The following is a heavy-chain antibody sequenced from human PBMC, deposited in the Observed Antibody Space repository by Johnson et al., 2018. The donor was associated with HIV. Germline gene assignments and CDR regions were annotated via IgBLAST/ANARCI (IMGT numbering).Heavy chain of an antibody. Sequence: QMQLVESGGGVVQPGRSLRLSCAASGFTFSSYAMHWVRQAPGKGLEWVAVISYDGSNKYYADSVKGRFTISRDNSKNTLYLQMNSQRAEDTAVYYCARGYCSGGTWFDIWGQGTMVTVSS. CDR1: GFTFSSYA. D-gene: IGHD2-15*01. J-gene: IGHJ3*02. CDR2: ISYDGSNK. CDR3: ARGYCSGGTWFDI. V-gene: IGHV3-30-3*01.